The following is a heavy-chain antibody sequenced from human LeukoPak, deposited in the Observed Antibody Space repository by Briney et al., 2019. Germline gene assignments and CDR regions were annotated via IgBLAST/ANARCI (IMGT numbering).Heavy chain of an antibody. D-gene: IGHD1-1*01. V-gene: IGHV4-59*01. CDR2: IYYNGDT. CDR3: ARGRVSSSTWYSTYYYYFYMDV. CDR1: GDSITGYS. Sequence: SETLSLTCSVSGDSITGYSWSWIRQTPGKGLEWIGYIYYNGDTHYNPSLNSRLSMSVDTPKKQFSLNLRSVTAADTAVYFCARGRVSSSTWYSTYYYYFYMDVWGKGTTVTVSS. J-gene: IGHJ6*03.